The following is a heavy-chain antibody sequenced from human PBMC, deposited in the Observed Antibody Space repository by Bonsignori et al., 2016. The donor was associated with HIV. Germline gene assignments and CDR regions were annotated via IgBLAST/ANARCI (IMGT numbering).Heavy chain of an antibody. V-gene: IGHV3-23*01. CDR2: ISGSGGNT. CDR3: AKAKLADILTGSIYRGGVGY. J-gene: IGHJ4*02. D-gene: IGHD3-9*01. Sequence: WIRQPPGKGLEWVSAISGSGGNTYYADSVKGRFTISRDTSKNTLYLQMNSLRAEDTAVYYCAKAKLADILTGSIYRGGVGYWGQGTLVTVSS.